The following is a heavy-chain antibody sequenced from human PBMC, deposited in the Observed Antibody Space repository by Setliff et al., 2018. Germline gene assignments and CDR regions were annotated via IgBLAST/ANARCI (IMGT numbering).Heavy chain of an antibody. CDR1: GGSISSGSYY. CDR3: ARTGDSSGYYYG. V-gene: IGHV4-61*09. J-gene: IGHJ4*02. Sequence: PSETLSLTCTVSGGSISSGSYYWSWIRQPAGKGLEWIGHIYTSGSTNYNPSLKSRVTISVDTSKNQFSLKLSSVTAADTAVYYCARTGDSSGYYYGWGQGTLVTVSS. D-gene: IGHD3-22*01. CDR2: IYTSGST.